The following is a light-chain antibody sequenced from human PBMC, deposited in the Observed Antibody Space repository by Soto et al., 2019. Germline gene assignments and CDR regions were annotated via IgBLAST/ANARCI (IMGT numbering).Light chain of an antibody. CDR1: SSDVGGYNY. V-gene: IGLV2-14*01. Sequence: SALTQPASVSGSPGQAITISCTGTSSDVGGYNYVSWYQQHPGKAPKLMIYEVTNRPSGVSNRFSGSKSGNTASLTISGLQADDEADYYCSSYTSRSTLVFGTATKVTV. J-gene: IGLJ1*01. CDR2: EVT. CDR3: SSYTSRSTLV.